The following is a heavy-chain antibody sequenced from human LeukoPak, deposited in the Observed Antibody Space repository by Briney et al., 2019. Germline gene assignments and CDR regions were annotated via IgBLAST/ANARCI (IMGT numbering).Heavy chain of an antibody. CDR3: ARDRKEVIYYYFDY. Sequence: GGSLRLSCSASGFTFSKFNMQWVRQAPGKGLEWVAVIAYDGSHKYYSDSVRGRFTISRDNSNYTLYLQMNSLSAEDTAVYFCARDRKEVIYYYFDYWGQGTLVTVSS. J-gene: IGHJ4*02. D-gene: IGHD3-10*01. CDR1: GFTFSKFN. CDR2: IAYDGSHK. V-gene: IGHV3-30-3*01.